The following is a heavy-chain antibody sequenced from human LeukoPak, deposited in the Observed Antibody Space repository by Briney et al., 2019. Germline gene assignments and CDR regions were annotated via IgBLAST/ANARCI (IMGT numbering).Heavy chain of an antibody. CDR2: IYNSASNT. CDR3: ARGHYGLDV. CDR1: GFTFSDHY. J-gene: IGHJ6*02. V-gene: IGHV3-11*01. Sequence: GGSLRLSCAASGFTFSDHYMSWIRQTPGKGLEWVSYIYNSASNTYYADSVKGRFTISRNNAKNVLYLQMNNLRVEDTAVYYCARGHYGLDVWGQGTTVTVSS.